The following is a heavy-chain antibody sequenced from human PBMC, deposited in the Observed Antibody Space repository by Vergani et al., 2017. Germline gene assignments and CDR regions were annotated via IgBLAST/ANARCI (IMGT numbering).Heavy chain of an antibody. CDR3: ATVNPERDSSSWYHYFDD. Sequence: EVQLVQSGAEVKKPGATVKISCKVSGYTFTDYYMHWVPQAPGKGLEWMGLVDPEDGETIYAEKFQGRVTITADTSTDTAYLELSSLRSEDTAVYYCATVNPERDSSSWYHYFDDWGQGTLVTVSS. CDR1: GYTFTDYY. CDR2: VDPEDGET. V-gene: IGHV1-69-2*01. D-gene: IGHD6-13*01. J-gene: IGHJ4*02.